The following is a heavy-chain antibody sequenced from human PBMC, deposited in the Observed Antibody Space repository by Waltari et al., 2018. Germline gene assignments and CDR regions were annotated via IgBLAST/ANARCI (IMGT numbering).Heavy chain of an antibody. CDR3: ARPRYNWNDVNAFDI. D-gene: IGHD1-20*01. Sequence: VQLVQSGAEVKKPGASVKISCKGSGYRFTSYWIGWVRQMPGKGLEWMGILYPGDSDTRYSPSFQGQVTISADKSISTAYLQWSSLKASDTAMYYCARPRYNWNDVNAFDIWGQGTMVTVSS. J-gene: IGHJ3*02. CDR2: LYPGDSDT. V-gene: IGHV5-51*01. CDR1: GYRFTSYW.